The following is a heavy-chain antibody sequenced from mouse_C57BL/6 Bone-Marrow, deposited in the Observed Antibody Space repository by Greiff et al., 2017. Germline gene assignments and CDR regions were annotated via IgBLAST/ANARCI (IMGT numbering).Heavy chain of an antibody. V-gene: IGHV14-2*01. CDR2: IDPEDGET. J-gene: IGHJ1*03. D-gene: IGHD1-1*01. CDR1: GFNIKDYY. CDR3: ARSPYGSSPYWYFDV. Sequence: EVKLQESGAELVKPGASVKLSCTASGFNIKDYYMHWVKQRTEQGLEWIGRIDPEDGETKYAPKFQGKATITADTSSNTAYLQLSSLTSEDTAVYYWARSPYGSSPYWYFDVWGTGTTVTVSS.